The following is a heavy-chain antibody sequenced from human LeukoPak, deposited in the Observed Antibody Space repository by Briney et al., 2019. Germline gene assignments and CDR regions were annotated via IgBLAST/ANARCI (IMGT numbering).Heavy chain of an antibody. J-gene: IGHJ5*02. V-gene: IGHV4-4*07. CDR2: TYTTGST. CDR1: GGSISSYY. D-gene: IGHD1-26*01. Sequence: SETLSLTCTVSGGSISSYYWSWIRQPAGKGLEWIGRTYTTGSTNYSPSLKSRVTISVDTSKNQFSLKLKSVTAADTAVYYCARADYSGSFWFDPWGQGTLVTVSS. CDR3: ARADYSGSFWFDP.